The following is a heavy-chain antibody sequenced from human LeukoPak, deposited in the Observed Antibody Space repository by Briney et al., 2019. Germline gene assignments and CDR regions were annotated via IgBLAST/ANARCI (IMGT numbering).Heavy chain of an antibody. CDR1: GFTFSSYS. D-gene: IGHD3-16*01. Sequence: GGSLRLSCAASGFTFSSYSMNWVRQAPGKGLEWVSSISSSSSYIYYADSVKGRFTISRDNAKNSLYPQMNSLRAEDTAVYYCARDGARGGYFDYWGQGTLVTVSS. CDR2: ISSSSSYI. CDR3: ARDGARGGYFDY. J-gene: IGHJ4*02. V-gene: IGHV3-21*01.